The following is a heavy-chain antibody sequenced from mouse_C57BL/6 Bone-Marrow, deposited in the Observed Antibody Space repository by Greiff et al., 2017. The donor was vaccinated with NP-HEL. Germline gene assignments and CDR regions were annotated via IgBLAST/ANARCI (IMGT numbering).Heavy chain of an antibody. V-gene: IGHV5-17*01. D-gene: IGHD2-4*01. J-gene: IGHJ1*03. CDR2: ISSGSSTI. Sequence: EVKLMESGGGLVKPGGSLKLSCAASGFTFSDYGMHWVRQAPEKGLEWVAYISSGSSTIYYADTVKGRFTISRDNAKNTLFLQMTSLRSEDTAMYYCVNYDSDWYFDVWGTGTTVTVSS. CDR1: GFTFSDYG. CDR3: VNYDSDWYFDV.